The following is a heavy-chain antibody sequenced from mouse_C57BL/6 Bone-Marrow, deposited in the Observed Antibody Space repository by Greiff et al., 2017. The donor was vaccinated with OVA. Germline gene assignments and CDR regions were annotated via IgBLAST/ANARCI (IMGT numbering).Heavy chain of an antibody. D-gene: IGHD1-1*01. J-gene: IGHJ3*01. CDR3: ARCGNYYGSSYGFAY. Sequence: VQLKQSGPELVKPGASVKMSCKASGYTFTDYNMHWVKQSHGKSLEWIGYINPNNGGTSYNQKFKGKATLTVNKSSSTAYMELRSLTSEDSAVYYCARCGNYYGSSYGFAYWGQGTLVTVSA. CDR2: INPNNGGT. V-gene: IGHV1-22*01. CDR1: GYTFTDYN.